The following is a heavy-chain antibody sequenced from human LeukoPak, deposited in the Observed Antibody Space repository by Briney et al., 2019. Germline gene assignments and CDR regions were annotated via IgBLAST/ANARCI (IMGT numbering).Heavy chain of an antibody. D-gene: IGHD4-17*01. CDR1: GFTFDDYA. CDR2: ISWNSGSI. CDR3: AKDSGARYYYGMDV. J-gene: IGHJ6*02. Sequence: PGGSLRLSCVASGFTFDDYAMHWVRQAPGKGLEWVSGISWNSGSIGYADSVKGRFTISRDNAKNSLYLQMNSLRAEDTALYYCAKDSGARYYYGMDVWGQGTTVTVSS. V-gene: IGHV3-9*01.